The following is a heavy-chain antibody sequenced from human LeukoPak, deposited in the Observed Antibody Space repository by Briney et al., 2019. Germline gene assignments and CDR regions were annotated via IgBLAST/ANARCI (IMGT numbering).Heavy chain of an antibody. D-gene: IGHD3-22*01. CDR2: INHSGST. J-gene: IGHJ5*02. V-gene: IGHV4-34*01. CDR1: GGSFSGYY. CDR3: ARGRYYDSSGYLVRRWFDP. Sequence: PSETLSLTCAVYGGSFSGYYWSWIRQPPGKGLEWIGEINHSGSTNYNPSLKSRVTISVDTSKNQSSLKLSSVTAADTAVYYCARGRYYDSSGYLVRRWFDPWGQGTLVTVSS.